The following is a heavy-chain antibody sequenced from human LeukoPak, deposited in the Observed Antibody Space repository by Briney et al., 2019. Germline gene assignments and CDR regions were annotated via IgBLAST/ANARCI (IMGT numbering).Heavy chain of an antibody. CDR2: ISSSSSYI. CDR3: ARIVVVAATRWFDP. D-gene: IGHD2-15*01. J-gene: IGHJ5*02. V-gene: IGHV3-21*04. CDR1: GFTFSSYS. Sequence: GGSLRLSCAASGFTFSSYSMNWVRQAPGKGLEWVSSISSSSSYIYYADSVKGRFTISRDNAKNSLYLQMNSLRAADTAVYYCARIVVVAATRWFDPWGQGTLVTVSS.